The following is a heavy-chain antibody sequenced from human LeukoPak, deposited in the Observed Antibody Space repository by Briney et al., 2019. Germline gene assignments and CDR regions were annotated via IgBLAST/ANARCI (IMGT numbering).Heavy chain of an antibody. CDR1: GFTFSSYV. Sequence: GGSLRLSCAASGFTFSSYVMHWVRQAPGKGLEWVAFIRYDGSNKYYADSVKGRFTISRDNSKNTLYLQMNSLRAEDTAVYYCAREPTYSSSWYTSCDSWGQGTLVTVSS. CDR3: AREPTYSSSWYTSCDS. D-gene: IGHD6-13*01. V-gene: IGHV3-30*02. CDR2: IRYDGSNK. J-gene: IGHJ5*01.